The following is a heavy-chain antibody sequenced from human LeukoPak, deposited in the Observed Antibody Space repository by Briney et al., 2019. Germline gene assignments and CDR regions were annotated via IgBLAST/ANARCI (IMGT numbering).Heavy chain of an antibody. Sequence: SETLSLTCAVSGYPISSGYYWGWIRQPPGKGLEWVGSIHHSGSTYYSPSLKSRVTISMDTSKNQFSLKMTSVIAADMAVYYCARDKHYDSSVYFDYWGQGTLVTVSS. V-gene: IGHV4-38-2*02. J-gene: IGHJ4*02. D-gene: IGHD3-22*01. CDR3: ARDKHYDSSVYFDY. CDR1: GYPISSGYY. CDR2: IHHSGST.